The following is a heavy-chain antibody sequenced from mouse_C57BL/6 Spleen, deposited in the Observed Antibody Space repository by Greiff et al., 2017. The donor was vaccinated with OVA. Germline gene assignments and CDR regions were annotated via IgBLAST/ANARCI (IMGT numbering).Heavy chain of an antibody. CDR1: GYAFSSYW. J-gene: IGHJ2*01. CDR2: IYPGDGDT. CDR3: ARGGYYFDY. V-gene: IGHV1-80*01. Sequence: VKLQESGAELVKPGASVKISCKASGYAFSSYWMHWVKQRPGKGLEWIGQIYPGDGDTNYNGKFKGKATLTADKASSTAYMQLSSLTSADSAAYFCARGGYYFDYWGQGTTLTVSS.